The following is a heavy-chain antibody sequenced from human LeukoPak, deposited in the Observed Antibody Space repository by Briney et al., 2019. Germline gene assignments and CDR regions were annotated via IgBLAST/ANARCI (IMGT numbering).Heavy chain of an antibody. CDR2: IIPNFGTA. V-gene: IGHV1-69*05. CDR1: GGTFSSYA. CDR3: ARGGSLAAAPHRYYFDY. J-gene: IGHJ4*02. Sequence: SVKVSCKASGGTFSSYAISWVRQAPGQGLEWMGGIIPNFGTANYAQKFQGRVTMTRDTSTSTVYMELSSLRSEDTALFYCARGGSLAAAPHRYYFDYWGQGTPVTVSS. D-gene: IGHD6-19*01.